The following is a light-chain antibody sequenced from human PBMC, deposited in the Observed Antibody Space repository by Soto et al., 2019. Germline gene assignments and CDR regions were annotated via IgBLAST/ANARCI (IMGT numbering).Light chain of an antibody. V-gene: IGLV1-44*01. J-gene: IGLJ2*01. CDR2: SDN. CDR1: SSNIGTNN. Sequence: QSVLTQPPSASGTPGQRVTISCTGSSSNIGTNNVIWYQQLPGAAPKLLIYSDNQRPSGVPDRFSGSKSGTSASLAISGLQSEDDDDYYCAAWDVSLVVFGGGTKLTVL. CDR3: AAWDVSLVV.